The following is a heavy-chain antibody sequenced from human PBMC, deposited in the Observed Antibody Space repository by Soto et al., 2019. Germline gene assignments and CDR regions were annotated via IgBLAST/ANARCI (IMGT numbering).Heavy chain of an antibody. Sequence: GGSLRLSCAASGFTFSSYGMHWVRQAPGKGLEWVAAISYDGSNKYYADSVKGRFTISRDNSKNTLYLQMNSLRAEDTAVYYCAKEGMAGIVDYWGQGTLVTVSS. J-gene: IGHJ4*02. CDR1: GFTFSSYG. CDR3: AKEGMAGIVDY. D-gene: IGHD6-19*01. V-gene: IGHV3-30*18. CDR2: ISYDGSNK.